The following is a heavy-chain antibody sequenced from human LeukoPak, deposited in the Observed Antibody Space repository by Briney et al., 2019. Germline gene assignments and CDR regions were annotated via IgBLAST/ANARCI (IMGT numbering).Heavy chain of an antibody. V-gene: IGHV3-23*01. CDR2: ITGSGSGT. Sequence: GGSLRLSCAASGFTFSTYAVSWVRQAPGKGLEWVSTITGSGSGTYYADSVKGRFTISRDNSKNTLYLQMNSLRAEDTAVYYCARKTPLDCHDYWGQGTLVTVSS. D-gene: IGHD2-15*01. CDR3: ARKTPLDCHDY. CDR1: GFTFSTYA. J-gene: IGHJ4*02.